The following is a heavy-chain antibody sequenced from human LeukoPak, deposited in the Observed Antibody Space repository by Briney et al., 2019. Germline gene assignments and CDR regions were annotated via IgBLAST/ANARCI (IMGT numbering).Heavy chain of an antibody. Sequence: GGSLRLSCTASGFTFSRDTMHWVRQAPGKGLEWVAVMSYGGTNKFYADSVKGRFTISRDNSKSTLYLQMDSLRAEDTALYYCARGERWLLYWGQGSLVTVSS. CDR1: GFTFSRDT. D-gene: IGHD5-24*01. CDR3: ARGERWLLY. V-gene: IGHV3-30-3*01. CDR2: MSYGGTNK. J-gene: IGHJ4*02.